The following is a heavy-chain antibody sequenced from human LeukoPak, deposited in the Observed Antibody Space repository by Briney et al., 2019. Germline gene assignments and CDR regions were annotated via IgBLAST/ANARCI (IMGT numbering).Heavy chain of an antibody. Sequence: ASVTVSCKASGYSFTGHYIHWVRQVPGQGLEWMGWINPNSGGTSFAQKFQGRVTMTRDTSITTAFMELSSLRSDDTAVYYCARVGHCSGGSCYSGYYGMDVWGQGTTVTVSS. CDR2: INPNSGGT. CDR1: GYSFTGHY. J-gene: IGHJ6*02. CDR3: ARVGHCSGGSCYSGYYGMDV. V-gene: IGHV1-2*02. D-gene: IGHD2-15*01.